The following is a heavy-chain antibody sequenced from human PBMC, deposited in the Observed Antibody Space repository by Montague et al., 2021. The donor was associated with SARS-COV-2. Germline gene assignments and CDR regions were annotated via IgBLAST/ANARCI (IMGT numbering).Heavy chain of an antibody. Sequence: SETLSLTCSVSGGSMNSYYWSWLRQTPGKRLEWIGYIYYRGSTNYNPSLETRVTISVDPSKNQFSLKLSSVTAADTAVYYCAREDRWNWFDPWGQGTLVIVSS. CDR1: GGSMNSYY. D-gene: IGHD5-24*01. CDR2: IYYRGST. CDR3: AREDRWNWFDP. V-gene: IGHV4-59*01. J-gene: IGHJ5*02.